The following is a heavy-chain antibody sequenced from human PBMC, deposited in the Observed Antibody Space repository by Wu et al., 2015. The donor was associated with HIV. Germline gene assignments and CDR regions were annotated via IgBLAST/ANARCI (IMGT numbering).Heavy chain of an antibody. D-gene: IGHD3-16*01. Sequence: QVQLVQSGAEVKKPGASVKVSCKASGYPFTSYDVNWVRQAVGQGLEWVGRMNPKNGDTEFAQSFRDRVSMNRNTSISTAYLELTTLRFEDTAMYYCARGPYILPASVPTMRILYYFDNWGQGTLVTVSS. CDR2: MNPKNGDT. V-gene: IGHV1-8*01. CDR3: ARGPYILPASVPTMRILYYFDN. CDR1: GYPFTSYD. J-gene: IGHJ4*02.